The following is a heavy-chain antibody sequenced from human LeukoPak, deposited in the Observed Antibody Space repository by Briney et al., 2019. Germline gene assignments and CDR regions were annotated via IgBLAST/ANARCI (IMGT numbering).Heavy chain of an antibody. D-gene: IGHD3-9*01. CDR1: GFPFSNFA. CDR2: ISGSGDTT. CDR3: ARPVRGPSPLTRDAFNV. J-gene: IGHJ3*01. Sequence: GRSLRLSCAASGFPFSNFAMSWVRQAPGKGLEWVSSISGSGDTTYYSDSVKGRFTISRGNSRNTLSLQMYSLTADDTAVYYCARPVRGPSPLTRDAFNVWGRGAMVTVSS. V-gene: IGHV3-23*01.